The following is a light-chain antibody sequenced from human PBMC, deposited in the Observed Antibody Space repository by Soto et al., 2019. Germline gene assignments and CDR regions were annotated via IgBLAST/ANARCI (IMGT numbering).Light chain of an antibody. J-gene: IGLJ1*01. CDR2: DVR. V-gene: IGLV2-14*01. CDR1: SSDVGGYNF. CDR3: SSYTRSSRPV. Sequence: QSALTQPAAVSGSPGQSITISYTGTSSDVGGYNFVSWYQHHPGKAPKLMIYDVRNRPSGVSHRFSGSKSGNTASLTISGLQAEDEAEYYCSSYTRSSRPVFGTGTKLTVL.